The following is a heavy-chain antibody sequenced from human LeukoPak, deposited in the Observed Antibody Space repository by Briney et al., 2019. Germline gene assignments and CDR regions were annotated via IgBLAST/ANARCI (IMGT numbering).Heavy chain of an antibody. Sequence: GGSLRLSCAASRFTFSSYAIHWVRQPPGKGLEWVAVIWYDGSNRYYADSVKGRFTISRDNSKNTLDLQMNSLRAEDTAVYYCGRQPGGQSDLDYWGQGTLVTVSS. J-gene: IGHJ4*02. CDR3: GRQPGGQSDLDY. V-gene: IGHV3-33*08. D-gene: IGHD1-14*01. CDR2: IWYDGSNR. CDR1: RFTFSSYA.